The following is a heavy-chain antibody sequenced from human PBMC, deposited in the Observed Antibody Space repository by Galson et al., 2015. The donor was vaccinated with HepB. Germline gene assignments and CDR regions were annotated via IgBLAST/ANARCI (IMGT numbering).Heavy chain of an antibody. CDR1: GFTFSSPA. V-gene: IGHV3-23*01. J-gene: IGHJ4*02. CDR2: MSGDSSRT. Sequence: SLRLSCEASGFTFSSPAMSWVRQTPGNGLEWVTAMSGDSSRTYYADSVKGRLTISRDNSKHTLDLQMNSLRVEDTAIYYCAKERSQSYSDFWGQGALVTVSS. CDR3: AKERSQSYSDF. D-gene: IGHD3-10*01.